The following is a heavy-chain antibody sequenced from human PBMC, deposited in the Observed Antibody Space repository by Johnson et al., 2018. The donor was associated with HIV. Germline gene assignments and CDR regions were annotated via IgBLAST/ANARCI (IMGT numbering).Heavy chain of an antibody. J-gene: IGHJ3*02. Sequence: VQLVESGGGVVQPGRSLRLSCAASGFTFSSYAMHWVRQTPCKGLEWVAVISYDGSNKYYADSVKGRFTISRDNSKNTLYLQMNSRRAEDTAVYYCARGLAADAFDIWGQGTMVIVSS. V-gene: IGHV3-30-3*01. CDR2: ISYDGSNK. D-gene: IGHD6-13*01. CDR3: ARGLAADAFDI. CDR1: GFTFSSYA.